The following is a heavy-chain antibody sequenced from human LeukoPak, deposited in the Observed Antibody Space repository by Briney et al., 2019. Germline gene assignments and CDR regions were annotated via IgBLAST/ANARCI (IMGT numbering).Heavy chain of an antibody. CDR3: ARDSLRYFDWLFHAPDY. CDR2: ISSSSSYI. Sequence: GGSLRLSCAASGFTFSSYSMSWVRQAPGKGLEWVSSISSSSSYIYYADSVKDRFTISRDNAKNSLYLQMNSLRAEDTAVYYCARDSLRYFDWLFHAPDYWGQGTLVTVSS. D-gene: IGHD3-9*01. V-gene: IGHV3-21*01. CDR1: GFTFSSYS. J-gene: IGHJ4*02.